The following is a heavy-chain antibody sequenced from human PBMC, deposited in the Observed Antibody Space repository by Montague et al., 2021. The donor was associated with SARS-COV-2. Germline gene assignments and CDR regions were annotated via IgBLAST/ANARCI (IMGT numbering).Heavy chain of an antibody. V-gene: IGHV6-1*01. CDR1: GDSVASHSAT. Sequence: CAISGDSVASHSATWNWVRHSPSRGLEWLGGTYYRSKWYNDYAVSVRGRVTINPDTSKNQFSLQLNSVTPEDTAIYYCTSGREGNYNVMDVWGQGTTVTVSS. D-gene: IGHD1-1*01. CDR2: TYYRSKWYN. J-gene: IGHJ6*02. CDR3: TSGREGNYNVMDV.